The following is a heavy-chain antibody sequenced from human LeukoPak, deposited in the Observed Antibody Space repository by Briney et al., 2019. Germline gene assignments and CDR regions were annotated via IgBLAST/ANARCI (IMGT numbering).Heavy chain of an antibody. CDR2: ISSSSSYI. CDR1: GFTFSSYS. CDR3: ARDNPYYYGSGSYSV. Sequence: GGSLRLSCAASGFTFSSYSMNWVRQAPGKGLEWVSSISSSSSYIYYADSVKGRFTISRDNAKNSLYLQMNSLRAEDTAVYYCARDNPYYYGSGSYSVWGQGTLVTVSS. V-gene: IGHV3-21*01. J-gene: IGHJ4*02. D-gene: IGHD3-10*01.